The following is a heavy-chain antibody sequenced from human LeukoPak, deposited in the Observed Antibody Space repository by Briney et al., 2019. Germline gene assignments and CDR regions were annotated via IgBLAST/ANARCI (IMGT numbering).Heavy chain of an antibody. Sequence: PSGTLSLTCTVSGGSISSSDSYWGWIRQPPGKGLEWIGSVYYSGTTYYNPSLKSRVTISVDASRNQFSLKLSSVTAADTAVYYCARGVRGSYYDAFDIWGQGTMVTVSS. CDR2: VYYSGTT. CDR3: ARGVRGSYYDAFDI. J-gene: IGHJ3*02. V-gene: IGHV4-39*01. CDR1: GGSISSSDSY. D-gene: IGHD1-26*01.